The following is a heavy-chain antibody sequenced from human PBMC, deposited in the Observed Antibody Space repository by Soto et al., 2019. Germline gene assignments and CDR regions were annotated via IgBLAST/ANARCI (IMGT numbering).Heavy chain of an antibody. CDR3: ARSALLWWALDS. V-gene: IGHV3-23*01. D-gene: IGHD2-15*01. CDR1: GFSLGDYG. CDR2: ISASGHSA. J-gene: IGHJ5*01. Sequence: LRLSCTASGFSLGDYGMNWVRQTPGKGLEWVSTISASGHSAYSADSVKGRLIISRDNSKNTLYLQMNSLRAEDTAVYYCARSALLWWALDSWGQGTLVTVSS.